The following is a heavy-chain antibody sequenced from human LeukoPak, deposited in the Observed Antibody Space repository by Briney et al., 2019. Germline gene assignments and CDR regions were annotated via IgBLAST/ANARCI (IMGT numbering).Heavy chain of an antibody. CDR1: GFTFSSYA. Sequence: QPGGSLRLSCAASGFTFSSYAMSWVRQGPGKGLEWVSAISTSGGSTYYADSVKGRFTISRDNSKNTLYLQMNSLRAEDTAVYYCAKRIAVAGPYFDYWGQGTLVTVSS. D-gene: IGHD6-19*01. CDR2: ISTSGGST. V-gene: IGHV3-23*01. J-gene: IGHJ4*02. CDR3: AKRIAVAGPYFDY.